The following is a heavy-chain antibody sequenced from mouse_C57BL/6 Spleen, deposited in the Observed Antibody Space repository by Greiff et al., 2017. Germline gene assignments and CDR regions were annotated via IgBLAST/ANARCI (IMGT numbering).Heavy chain of an antibody. CDR2: ISNLAYSI. Sequence: EVMLVESGGGLVQPGGSLKLSCAASGFTFSDYGMAWVRQAPRKGPAWVAFISNLAYSIYYADTVTGRFTISRENAKNTLYLEMSSLRSEDTAMYYCARAGRGAMDYWGQGTSVTVSS. CDR3: ARAGRGAMDY. J-gene: IGHJ4*01. D-gene: IGHD3-3*01. CDR1: GFTFSDYG. V-gene: IGHV5-15*01.